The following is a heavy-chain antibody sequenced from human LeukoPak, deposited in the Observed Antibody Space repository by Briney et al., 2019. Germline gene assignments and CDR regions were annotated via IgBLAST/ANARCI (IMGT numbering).Heavy chain of an antibody. CDR3: ARVPATDYYYYYYMDV. D-gene: IGHD2-2*01. J-gene: IGHJ6*03. CDR2: ISSSSSTI. V-gene: IGHV3-48*04. CDR1: GFTFRSYS. Sequence: GGSLRLSCAASGFTFRSYSLNWVRQAPGKGLEWVSYISSSSSTIYYADSVKGRFNISRDNAKNSLYLQMNSLRAEDTAVYYCARVPATDYYYYYYMDVWGKGTTVTVSS.